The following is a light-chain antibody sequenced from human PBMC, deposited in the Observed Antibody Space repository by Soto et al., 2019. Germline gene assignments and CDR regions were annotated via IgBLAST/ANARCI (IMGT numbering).Light chain of an antibody. Sequence: QSVLTQPASVSGSPGQSITISCTGTSSDVGTYNLVSWYQQHPGKAPKLMIYEGSKRPSGVSNRFSGSTSGNTASLTISGLQVEDEDHYYCCSYAGSGTYVFGTGTKVTVL. CDR2: EGS. V-gene: IGLV2-23*01. CDR3: CSYAGSGTYV. J-gene: IGLJ1*01. CDR1: SSDVGTYNL.